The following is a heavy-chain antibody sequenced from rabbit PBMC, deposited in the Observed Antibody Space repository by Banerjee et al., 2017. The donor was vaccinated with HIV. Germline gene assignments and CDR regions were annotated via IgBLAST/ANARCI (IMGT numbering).Heavy chain of an antibody. V-gene: IGHV1S45*01. J-gene: IGHJ4*01. CDR1: GFSFSSSYY. CDR3: ARKINAGYGYDWGFNL. D-gene: IGHD6-1*01. Sequence: QEQLEESGGDLVKPEGSLTLTCTASGFSFSSSYYMCWVRQAPGKGLEWIACIYGGSSGSTYYASWAKGRFTISETSSTTVTLQMTSLTAADTATYFCARKINAGYGYDWGFNLWGQGTLVTVS. CDR2: IYGGSSGST.